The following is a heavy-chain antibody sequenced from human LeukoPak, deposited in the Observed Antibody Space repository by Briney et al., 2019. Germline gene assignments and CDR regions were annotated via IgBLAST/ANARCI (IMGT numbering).Heavy chain of an antibody. CDR1: GYIFTSYD. CDR2: MNPNSGNT. Sequence: GASVKVSCKASGYIFTSYDINWVRQATGQGLEWMGWMNPNSGNTGYAQKFQGRVTMTRNTSISTAYMELSSLRSEDTAVYYCARRDGSSWDQEHYYMDVWGKGTAVTVSS. D-gene: IGHD6-13*01. CDR3: ARRDGSSWDQEHYYMDV. V-gene: IGHV1-8*01. J-gene: IGHJ6*03.